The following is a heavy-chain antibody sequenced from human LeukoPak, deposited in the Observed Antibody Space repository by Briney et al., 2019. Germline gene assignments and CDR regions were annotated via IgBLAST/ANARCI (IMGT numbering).Heavy chain of an antibody. J-gene: IGHJ4*02. D-gene: IGHD1-26*01. V-gene: IGHV4-4*07. CDR1: GASVSNYS. CDR2: IYTSGCT. Sequence: PSETLSLTCAVSGASVSNYSLTWVRQPAGKGLEWIGRIYTSGCTNYNPSLKSRVTISVDTSENQFSLKLPSVTAADTAVYYCARHHPHKPLKWELPMYYFDSWGARDPVSVSS. CDR3: ARHHPHKPLKWELPMYYFDS.